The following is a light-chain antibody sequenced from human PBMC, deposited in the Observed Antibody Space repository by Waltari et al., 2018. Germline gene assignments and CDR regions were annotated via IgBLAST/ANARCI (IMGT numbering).Light chain of an antibody. J-gene: IGKJ4*01. Sequence: DIVMTQSPDSLAVSLGERATINCKSSQSVLYSSNNKNYVAWYQLKPGQPPKLLVYWASTRESGVPDRFSGSGSGTDFSLTISSLQAEDVAVYYCQQFYSLPVTFGGGTNVEIK. CDR2: WAS. CDR1: QSVLYSSNNKNY. CDR3: QQFYSLPVT. V-gene: IGKV4-1*01.